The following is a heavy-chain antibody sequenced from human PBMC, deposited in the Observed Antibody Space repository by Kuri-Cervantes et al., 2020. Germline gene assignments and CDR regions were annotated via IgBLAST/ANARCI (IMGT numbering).Heavy chain of an antibody. Sequence: ASVKVSCKASGYTFTGYYMHWVRQAPGQGLEWMGWINPNSGGTNYAQKFQGRVTMTRNTSISTAYMELSSLRSEDTAVYYCARTTRIQLWLMDVWGQGTTVTVSS. CDR2: INPNSGGT. J-gene: IGHJ6*02. CDR3: ARTTRIQLWLMDV. V-gene: IGHV1-2*02. D-gene: IGHD5-18*01. CDR1: GYTFTGYY.